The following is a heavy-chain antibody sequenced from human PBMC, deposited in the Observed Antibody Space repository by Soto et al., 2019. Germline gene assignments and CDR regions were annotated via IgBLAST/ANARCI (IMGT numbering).Heavy chain of an antibody. CDR3: AKESASNHLEY. D-gene: IGHD4-4*01. V-gene: IGHV3-30*18. CDR1: GFTFSSFG. CDR2: ISYDGSNE. J-gene: IGHJ4*02. Sequence: QVQLVESGGGVVQPGRSLRLSCAASGFTFSSFGMHWVRQTPGKGLEWVAVISYDGSNEYYADSVKGRFTISRDNSKNTLYLQMNSLTIEDTAVYYRAKESASNHLEYWGQGTLVTVSS.